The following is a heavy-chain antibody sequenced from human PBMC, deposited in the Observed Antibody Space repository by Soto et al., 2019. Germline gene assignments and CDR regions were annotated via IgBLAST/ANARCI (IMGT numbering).Heavy chain of an antibody. Sequence: ASVKVSCKASGYTFTGYYMHWVRQAPGQGLEWMGWINPNSGGTNYAQKFQGWVTMTRDTSISTAYMELSRLRSDDTAVYYCARTARKTTVTTPFDYWGQGTLVTVSS. CDR2: INPNSGGT. CDR3: ARTARKTTVTTPFDY. CDR1: GYTFTGYY. D-gene: IGHD4-17*01. V-gene: IGHV1-2*04. J-gene: IGHJ4*02.